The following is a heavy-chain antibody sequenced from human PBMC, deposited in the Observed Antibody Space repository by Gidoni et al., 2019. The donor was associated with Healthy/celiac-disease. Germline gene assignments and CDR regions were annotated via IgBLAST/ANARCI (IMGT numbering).Heavy chain of an antibody. J-gene: IGHJ4*02. CDR1: GGSFSGYY. CDR3: ARGLAVVAATPPRGFDY. V-gene: IGHV4-34*01. Sequence: QVQLQQWGAGLLKPSEPLSLPCAVYGGSFSGYYWSWIRQPPGKGLEWIGEINHSGSTNYNPSLKSRVTISIDTSKNQFSLRLSSVTAADTAVYFCARGLAVVAATPPRGFDYWGQGTLVTVSS. CDR2: INHSGST. D-gene: IGHD2-15*01.